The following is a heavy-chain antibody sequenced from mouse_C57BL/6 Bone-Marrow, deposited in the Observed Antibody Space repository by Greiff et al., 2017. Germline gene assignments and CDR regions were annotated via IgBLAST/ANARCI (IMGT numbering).Heavy chain of an antibody. CDR2: SRNKANDYTT. V-gene: IGHV7-1*01. CDR3: ARDDYDGGDYAMDY. J-gene: IGHJ4*01. CDR1: GFTFSDFY. Sequence: VNVVESGGGLVQSGRSLRLSCATSGFTFSDFYMEWVRQAPGKGLEWIAASRNKANDYTTEYSASVKGRFIVSRDTSQSILYLQMNALRAEDTAIYYCARDDYDGGDYAMDYWGQGTSVTVSS. D-gene: IGHD2-4*01.